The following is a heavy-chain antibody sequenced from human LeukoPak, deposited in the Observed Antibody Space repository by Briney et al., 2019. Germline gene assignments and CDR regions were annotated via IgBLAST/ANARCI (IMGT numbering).Heavy chain of an antibody. D-gene: IGHD3-22*01. CDR1: GFTFSSYG. V-gene: IGHV3-21*01. CDR3: ARSAGTYYYDSSGYSEYYFDY. Sequence: GGSLRLSCAASGFTFSSYGMNWVRQAPGKGLEWVSSISSSSSYIYYADSVKGRFTISRDNAKNSLYLQMNSLRAEDTAVYYCARSAGTYYYDSSGYSEYYFDYWGQGTLVTVSS. CDR2: ISSSSSYI. J-gene: IGHJ4*02.